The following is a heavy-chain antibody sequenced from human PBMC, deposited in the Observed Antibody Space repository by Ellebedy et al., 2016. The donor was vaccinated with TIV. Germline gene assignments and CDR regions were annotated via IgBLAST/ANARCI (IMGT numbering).Heavy chain of an antibody. Sequence: GESLKISXAASGFTFSSYAMHWVRQAPGKGLEWVAVISYDGSNKYYADSVKGRFTISRDNSKNTLYLQMNSLRAEDTAVYYCARDYRIYDFWSGYPDYWGQGTLVTVSS. CDR2: ISYDGSNK. V-gene: IGHV3-30-3*01. CDR1: GFTFSSYA. J-gene: IGHJ4*02. D-gene: IGHD3-3*01. CDR3: ARDYRIYDFWSGYPDY.